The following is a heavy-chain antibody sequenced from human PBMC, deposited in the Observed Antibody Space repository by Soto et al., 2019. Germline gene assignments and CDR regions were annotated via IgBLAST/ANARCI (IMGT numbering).Heavy chain of an antibody. CDR3: ARESGGATATLDYYYFYMDV. J-gene: IGHJ6*03. CDR2: INPNGGVT. D-gene: IGHD5-12*01. Sequence: GASVKVSCKASGYTFTNYYIHWVRQAPGQGLEWMGLINPNGGVTKYAQKFQGWVSMTRDTPIRTVYMQLSRLRSDDTAVYYCARESGGATATLDYYYFYMDVWGTGTTVTVSS. V-gene: IGHV1-2*04. CDR1: GYTFTNYY.